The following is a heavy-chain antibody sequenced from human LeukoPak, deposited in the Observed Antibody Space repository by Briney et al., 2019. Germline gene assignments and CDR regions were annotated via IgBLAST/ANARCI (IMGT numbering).Heavy chain of an antibody. CDR1: GFTFSGNG. J-gene: IGHJ4*02. D-gene: IGHD2/OR15-2a*01. CDR3: ARGNMNYYFDY. CDR2: IWYDGSNK. V-gene: IGHV3-33*01. Sequence: GGSLRLSSAPPGFTFSGNGMHWVRQPPGKGLGGGDVIWYDGSNKYYADSVKGRFTISRDNSKNTLYLQMNSLKAEDTAVYYCARGNMNYYFDYWGQGTLVTASS.